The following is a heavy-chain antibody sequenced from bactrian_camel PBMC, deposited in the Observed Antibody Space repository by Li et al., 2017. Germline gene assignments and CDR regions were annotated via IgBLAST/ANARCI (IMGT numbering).Heavy chain of an antibody. D-gene: IGHD5*01. J-gene: IGHJ4*01. CDR1: GFTFSSYV. Sequence: VQLVESGGGLVQPGGSLRLSCAASGFTFSSYVMSWVRQAPGKGLEWVSGIHSGGGSTYYADSVRGRFTNSRDNAKNTVYLQMNSLKPEDTAMYYCVAERGGGLVLTTTCSEFDEYNYWGQGTQVTVS. CDR2: IHSGGGST. V-gene: IGHV3S40*01. CDR3: VAERGGGLVLTTTCSEFDEYNY.